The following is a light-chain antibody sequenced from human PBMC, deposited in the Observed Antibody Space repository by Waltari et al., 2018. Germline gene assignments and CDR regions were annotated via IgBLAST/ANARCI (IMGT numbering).Light chain of an antibody. CDR2: WAS. CDR3: QQYYSIPLT. J-gene: IGKJ4*01. CDR1: QSVLYSANNKDY. V-gene: IGKV4-1*01. Sequence: DIVMTQSPDSLAVSLGERVPINCKSSQSVLYSANNKDYLAWYQQKPGQPAKLLIYWASTREFGVPDRFSGSGSGTDFTLTISSLQAEDVAVYYCQQYYSIPLTFGGGTKVEIK.